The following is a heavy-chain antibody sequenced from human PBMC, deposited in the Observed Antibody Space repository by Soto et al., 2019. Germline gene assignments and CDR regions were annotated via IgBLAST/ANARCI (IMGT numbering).Heavy chain of an antibody. CDR2: IIPILDVA. D-gene: IGHD5-12*01. Sequence: QVQLVQSGAEVKRPGSSVKVSCQTSGGTFRTYTINWVRQAPGQGLEWMGRIIPILDVANYAQKFQGRVTKTGKKPRRTAHMKLRSLKSEDTAVYYVARPLQEDIGVPRPKTIWFHPWGQGTLVTVSS. CDR1: GGTFRTYT. V-gene: IGHV1-69*02. CDR3: ARPLQEDIGVPRPKTIWFHP. J-gene: IGHJ5*02.